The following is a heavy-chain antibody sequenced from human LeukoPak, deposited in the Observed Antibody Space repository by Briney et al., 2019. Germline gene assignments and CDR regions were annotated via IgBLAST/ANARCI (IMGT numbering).Heavy chain of an antibody. Sequence: GGSLRLSCAASGFTFSSYGMHWVRQAPGKGLEWVAVIWYDGSNKYYADSVKGRFTISRDNSKNTLYLQMDSLRAEDTAVYYCARGYYYDSSGYYRFDPWGQGTLVTVSS. CDR2: IWYDGSNK. CDR3: ARGYYYDSSGYYRFDP. D-gene: IGHD3-22*01. CDR1: GFTFSSYG. J-gene: IGHJ5*02. V-gene: IGHV3-33*01.